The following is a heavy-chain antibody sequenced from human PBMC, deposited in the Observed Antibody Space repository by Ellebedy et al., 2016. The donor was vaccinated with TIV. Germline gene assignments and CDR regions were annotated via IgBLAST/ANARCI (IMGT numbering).Heavy chain of an antibody. CDR1: GFSFRSDW. CDR2: IYQDGSVQ. J-gene: IGHJ5*02. CDR3: ARRGSYGNYAVQVNSWFDR. D-gene: IGHD5-18*01. V-gene: IGHV3-7*01. Sequence: PGGSLRLSCAASGFSFRSDWMSWVRQAPGKGLEWVANIYQDGSVQYYLDSVKGRFTISRDNAINSLFLQINSLRAGDTAVYYCARRGSYGNYAVQVNSWFDRWGRGTLVTVSS.